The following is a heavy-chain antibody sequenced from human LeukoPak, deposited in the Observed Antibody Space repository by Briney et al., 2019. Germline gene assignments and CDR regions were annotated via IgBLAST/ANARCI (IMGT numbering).Heavy chain of an antibody. J-gene: IGHJ4*02. V-gene: IGHV1-24*01. CDR3: ARVRGYCSGTSCPSPIDY. CDR2: FDPEDGET. Sequence: PRASVKVSCKVSGYTLTELSMHWVRQAPGKGLEWMGGFDPEDGETIYAQKLQGRVTMTTDTSTSTAYMELRSLRSDDTAVYYCARVRGYCSGTSCPSPIDYWGQGTLVAVSS. CDR1: GYTLTELS. D-gene: IGHD2-2*01.